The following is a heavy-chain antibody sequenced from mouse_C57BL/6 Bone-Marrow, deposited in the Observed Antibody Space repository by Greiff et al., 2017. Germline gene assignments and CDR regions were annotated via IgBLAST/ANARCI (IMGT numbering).Heavy chain of an antibody. CDR1: GFSLTSYG. J-gene: IGHJ2*01. D-gene: IGHD4-1*01. V-gene: IGHV2-2*01. Sequence: QVQLKESGPGLVQPSQSLSITCTVSGFSLTSYGVHWVRQSPGKGLEWLGVIWSGGSTDYNAAFISRLSISKDNSKSQVFFKMNSLQADDTAIYYCARANWEDYFDYWGQGTTLTVSS. CDR3: ARANWEDYFDY. CDR2: IWSGGST.